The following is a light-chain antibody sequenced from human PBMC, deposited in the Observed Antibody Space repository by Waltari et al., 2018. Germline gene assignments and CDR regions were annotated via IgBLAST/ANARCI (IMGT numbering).Light chain of an antibody. CDR3: QSYDRSLTGSWV. Sequence: QSVLTQPPSVSGAPGQRVTIPCTGSDSNIGAGYDVHWYQQLPGTAPKLRLYGNTNRPSGGPDRFTGSKAGTSGSLAITGLQAEDEAYYYCQSYDRSLTGSWVFGGGTKLTVL. V-gene: IGLV1-40*01. CDR2: GNT. J-gene: IGLJ3*02. CDR1: DSNIGAGYD.